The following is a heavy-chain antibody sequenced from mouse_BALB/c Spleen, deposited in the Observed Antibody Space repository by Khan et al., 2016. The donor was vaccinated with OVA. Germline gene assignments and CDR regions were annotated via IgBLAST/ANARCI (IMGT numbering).Heavy chain of an antibody. CDR1: GYSITSEYT. CDR2: ISYSGNT. Sequence: VQLKQSGPGLVKPSQSLSLTCTVTGYSITSEYTWNWIRRFPGNKLEWMGFISYSGNTRYNPSLKSRISITRDTSKNQFFLQLNSVTSEDTATYYCARKDYYDYDPFPYWGQGTLVTVSA. V-gene: IGHV3-2*02. J-gene: IGHJ3*01. CDR3: ARKDYYDYDPFPY. D-gene: IGHD2-4*01.